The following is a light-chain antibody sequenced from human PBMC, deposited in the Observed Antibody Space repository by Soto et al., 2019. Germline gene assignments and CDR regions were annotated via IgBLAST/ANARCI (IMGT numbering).Light chain of an antibody. CDR3: CSYAGTYTVV. CDR2: EVS. CDR1: ISDVGDYNY. V-gene: IGLV2-11*01. J-gene: IGLJ2*01. Sequence: QSVLTQPRSVSGSPGQSVTISCTGTISDVGDYNYVSWYQQHPGKAPKFIIYEVSKRPSGVPDRFSGSKSGNTASLTISGLQAEDGADYYCCSYAGTYTVVFGGGTKLTVL.